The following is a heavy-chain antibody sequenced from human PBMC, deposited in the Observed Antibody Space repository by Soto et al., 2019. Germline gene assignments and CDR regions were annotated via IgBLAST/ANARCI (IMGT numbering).Heavy chain of an antibody. D-gene: IGHD6-6*01. Sequence: GESLKISWKGSGYSFPSYWIGWVRQMPGKGLEWMGSIYPGDSDTVYSPSFQVQVTIAADKSISTAYLQWSSLRASDTAMYYCARRGIAARPRYYYYDMDVWGQGTTVTVPS. CDR3: ARRGIAARPRYYYYDMDV. J-gene: IGHJ6*02. CDR1: GYSFPSYW. V-gene: IGHV5-51*01. CDR2: IYPGDSDT.